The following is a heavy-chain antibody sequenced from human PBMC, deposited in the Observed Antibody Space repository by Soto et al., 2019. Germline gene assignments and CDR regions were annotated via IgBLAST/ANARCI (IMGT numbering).Heavy chain of an antibody. V-gene: IGHV3-72*01. CDR1: GFTFSDHY. Sequence: PGGSLRLSCAASGFTFSDHYMDWVRQAPGKGLEWVGRIRNKANSYTTEYAASVKDRFTISRDDSKNSLFLQMHSLKTEDTAVYYCARGRVQDVWGKGTTVTVSS. CDR2: IRNKANSYTT. D-gene: IGHD1-1*01. J-gene: IGHJ6*04. CDR3: ARGRVQDV.